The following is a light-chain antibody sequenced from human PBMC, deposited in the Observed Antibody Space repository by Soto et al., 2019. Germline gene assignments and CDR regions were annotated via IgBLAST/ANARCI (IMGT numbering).Light chain of an antibody. CDR2: GIS. CDR1: QSVNSN. CDR3: QQHGQWPIT. V-gene: IGKV3D-15*01. Sequence: DILRTQSPTTLSVSPVEIATLSCRASQSVNSNYLAWYQQKPGQAPRLLIYGISKRATDIPDRFSGSGSGTEFTLTISSLQPEDFATYYCQQHGQWPITFGQGTRLEIK. J-gene: IGKJ5*01.